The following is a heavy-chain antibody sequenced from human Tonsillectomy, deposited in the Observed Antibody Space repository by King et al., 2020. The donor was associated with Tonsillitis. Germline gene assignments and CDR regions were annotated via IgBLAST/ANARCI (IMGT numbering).Heavy chain of an antibody. D-gene: IGHD1-26*01. V-gene: IGHV3-21*01. J-gene: IGHJ4*02. CDR2: ISSSSSYI. CDR1: GFTFSTYS. CDR3: ARDGTQGYFDS. Sequence: VQLVESGGGLVKPGGSLRLSCAASGFTFSTYSMNWVRQAPGKGLEWVSTISSSSSYIYYADSVKGRFTISRDNAKNSLYLQMKSLRAEDTAVYYCARDGTQGYFDSWGQGTLVTVSS.